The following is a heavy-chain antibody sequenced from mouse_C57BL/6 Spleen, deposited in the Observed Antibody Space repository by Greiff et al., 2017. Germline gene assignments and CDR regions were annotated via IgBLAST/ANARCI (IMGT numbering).Heavy chain of an antibody. CDR3: VRHEDYYGHFAY. CDR1: GFSFNTYA. Sequence: EVKLLESGGGLVQPKGSLKLSCAASGFSFNTYAMNWVRQAPGKGLEWVARIRSKSNNYATYYADSVKDRFTISRDDSESMLYLQMNNLKTEDTAMYYCVRHEDYYGHFAYWGQGTLVTVSA. V-gene: IGHV10-1*01. CDR2: IRSKSNNYAT. D-gene: IGHD1-1*01. J-gene: IGHJ3*01.